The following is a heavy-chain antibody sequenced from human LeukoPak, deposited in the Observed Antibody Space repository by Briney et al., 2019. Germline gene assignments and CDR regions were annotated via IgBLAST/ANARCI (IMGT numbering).Heavy chain of an antibody. J-gene: IGHJ4*02. V-gene: IGHV1-18*01. CDR3: ARDDSSGYDPNWFDY. Sequence: GASVKVSCKASGYTFTSYGISWVRQAPGQGLEWMGWISAYNGNTNYAQKLQGRVTMTTDTSTSTAYMELRSLRSDDTAVYYCARDDSSGYDPNWFDYWGQGTLVTVSS. CDR2: ISAYNGNT. CDR1: GYTFTSYG. D-gene: IGHD3-22*01.